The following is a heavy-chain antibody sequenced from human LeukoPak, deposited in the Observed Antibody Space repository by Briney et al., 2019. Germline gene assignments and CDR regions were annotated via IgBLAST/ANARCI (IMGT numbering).Heavy chain of an antibody. J-gene: IGHJ4*02. Sequence: SETLSLICTVSGGSISSGGYYWSWIRQHPGKGLEWIGYIYYSGSTYYNPSLKSRVTISVDTSKNQFSLKLSSVTAADTAVYYCARARQDGVPLDYWGQGTLVTVSS. V-gene: IGHV4-31*03. CDR3: ARARQDGVPLDY. CDR1: GGSISSGGYY. D-gene: IGHD5-24*01. CDR2: IYYSGST.